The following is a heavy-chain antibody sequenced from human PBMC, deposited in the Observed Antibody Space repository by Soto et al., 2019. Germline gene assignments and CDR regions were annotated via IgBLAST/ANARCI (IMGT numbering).Heavy chain of an antibody. CDR3: ARDGYCSGTENDAFDI. D-gene: IGHD6-19*01. Sequence: SETLSLTCTVSGGSISSSRYYWGWIRQPPGKGLEWIGSIYYSGTTYYNQSLKSRVTISVDTSKNQYSLKLSSVPAADTAVYYCARDGYCSGTENDAFDIWGQGTMVTVSS. CDR1: GGSISSSRYY. J-gene: IGHJ3*02. CDR2: IYYSGTT. V-gene: IGHV4-39*07.